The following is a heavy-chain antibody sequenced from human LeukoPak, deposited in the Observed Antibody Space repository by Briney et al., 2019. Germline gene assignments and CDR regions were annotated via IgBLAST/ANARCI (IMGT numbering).Heavy chain of an antibody. CDR2: ISSNGGST. CDR1: EFTFSSYA. J-gene: IGHJ4*02. Sequence: GGSLRLSCAASEFTFSSYAMHWVRQAPGKGLEYVSAISSNGGSTYYANSVKGRFTISRDNSKNTLYLQMGSLRAEDMAVYYCARGRWIQLWFDYWGQGTLVTVSS. CDR3: ARGRWIQLWFDY. V-gene: IGHV3-64*01. D-gene: IGHD5-18*01.